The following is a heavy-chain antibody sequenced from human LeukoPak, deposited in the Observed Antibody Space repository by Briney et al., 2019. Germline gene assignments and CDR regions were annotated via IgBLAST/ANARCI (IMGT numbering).Heavy chain of an antibody. CDR1: GGTFSSYA. J-gene: IGHJ6*02. CDR2: IIPIFGTA. Sequence: ASVKVSCKASGGTFSSYAISWVRQAPGQGLEWMGGIIPIFGTANYAQKFQGRVTITADESTSTAYMELSSLRSEDTAVYYCARDPWLYCSSTSCYQKYYYYGMDVWGQGTTVTVSS. D-gene: IGHD2-2*01. V-gene: IGHV1-69*13. CDR3: ARDPWLYCSSTSCYQKYYYYGMDV.